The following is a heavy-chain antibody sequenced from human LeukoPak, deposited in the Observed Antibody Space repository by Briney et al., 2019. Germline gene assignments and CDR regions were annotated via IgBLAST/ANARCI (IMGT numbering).Heavy chain of an antibody. Sequence: EGSLRLSCSASGFTFTTYAMSWVRQAPGKGLEWVSAISGSGSSTYYADSVKGRFTISRDNSKNTLFLQMNSLRAEDTAVYYCAKGYCSSSSCYSYAFDIWGQGTVVTVSS. D-gene: IGHD2-2*01. CDR3: AKGYCSSSSCYSYAFDI. CDR1: GFTFTTYA. CDR2: ISGSGSST. V-gene: IGHV3-23*01. J-gene: IGHJ3*02.